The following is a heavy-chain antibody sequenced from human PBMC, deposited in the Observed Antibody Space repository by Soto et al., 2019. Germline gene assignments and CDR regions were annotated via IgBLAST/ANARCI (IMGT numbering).Heavy chain of an antibody. V-gene: IGHV3-23*01. J-gene: IGHJ6*02. Sequence: GGSLRLSCAASGFTFSRYAMSWVRQAPGKGLEWVSAISGSGGSTYYADSVKGRFTISRDNSKNTLYLQMNSLRAEDTAVYYCAKDRKDERTFGELWGYYYYGMDVWGQGTTVTVSS. CDR2: ISGSGGST. D-gene: IGHD3-10*01. CDR1: GFTFSRYA. CDR3: AKDRKDERTFGELWGYYYYGMDV.